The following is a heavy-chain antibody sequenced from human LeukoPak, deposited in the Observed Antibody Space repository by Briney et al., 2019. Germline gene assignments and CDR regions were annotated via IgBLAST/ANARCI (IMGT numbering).Heavy chain of an antibody. CDR2: MYYSGHT. Sequence: SETLSLTCTVSGGSVSSSSLNWGWIRQPPGEGLEYIGNMYYSGHTNFNPSLMSRVTISVDTTKNQFSLKLNSVTAADTAVYYCARLSFDYGDITGLFDDSGQGTLFTVSS. J-gene: IGHJ4*02. D-gene: IGHD4-17*01. CDR3: ARLSFDYGDITGLFDD. V-gene: IGHV4-39*01. CDR1: GGSVSSSSLN.